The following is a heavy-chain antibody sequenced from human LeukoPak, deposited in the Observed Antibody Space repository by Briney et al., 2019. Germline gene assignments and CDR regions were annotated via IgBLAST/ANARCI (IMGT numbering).Heavy chain of an antibody. CDR3: VRVPRTYYFQNTGYYFRWFDP. Sequence: AGGSLRLSCEASGFTVRSDYMAWVRQAPGKGLEWVSVIYTNASTNYANSVKGRFTVLRDNAKNTVYLHMRSLRAGDTAVYYCVRVPRTYYFQNTGYYFRWFDPWGHGTLVTVSS. CDR2: IYTNAST. J-gene: IGHJ5*02. V-gene: IGHV3-66*01. CDR1: GFTVRSDY. D-gene: IGHD3-22*01.